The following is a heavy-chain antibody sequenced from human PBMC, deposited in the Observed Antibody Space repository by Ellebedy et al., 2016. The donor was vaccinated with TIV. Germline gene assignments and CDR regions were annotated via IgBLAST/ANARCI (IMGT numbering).Heavy chain of an antibody. CDR3: ARGPLYGDFRPADF. V-gene: IGHV7-4-1*02. Sequence: ASVKVSCKASGYSFSTYILNWVRQAPGQGLEWMGRINTNTGNPTYAQAFTGRFVFSLDTSDSSTYLQISSLKTEDTAVYYCARGPLYGDFRPADFWGQGTLVTVSS. CDR1: GYSFSTYI. D-gene: IGHD4-17*01. J-gene: IGHJ4*02. CDR2: INTNTGNP.